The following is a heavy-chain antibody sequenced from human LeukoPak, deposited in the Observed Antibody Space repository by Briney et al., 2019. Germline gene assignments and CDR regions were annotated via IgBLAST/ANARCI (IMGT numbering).Heavy chain of an antibody. Sequence: ASEKVSCKVSGYTITELSMYGVRQAPGKWLEWMGGSDPEDGETIYAQKFQGRATMTEDTSTDTAYMELSSLRSEDTAVYYCATVRDSSGYYGYWGQGTLVTVSS. V-gene: IGHV1-24*01. CDR2: SDPEDGET. J-gene: IGHJ4*02. CDR1: GYTITELS. D-gene: IGHD3-22*01. CDR3: ATVRDSSGYYGY.